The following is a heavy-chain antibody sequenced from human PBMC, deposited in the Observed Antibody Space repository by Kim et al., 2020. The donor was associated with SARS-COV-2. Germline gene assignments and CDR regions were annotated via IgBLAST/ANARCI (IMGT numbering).Heavy chain of an antibody. J-gene: IGHJ5*02. Sequence: RYSPSFQGQVTISADKSINTAYLQWSSLQASDTAMYYCARACAGTSGCFDTWAQGSLVTVSS. V-gene: IGHV5-51*01. CDR3: ARACAGTSGCFDT. D-gene: IGHD6-19*01.